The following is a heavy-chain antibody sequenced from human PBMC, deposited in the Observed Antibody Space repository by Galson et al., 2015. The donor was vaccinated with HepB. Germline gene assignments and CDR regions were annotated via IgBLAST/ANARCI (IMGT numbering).Heavy chain of an antibody. V-gene: IGHV3-23*01. CDR3: ANHYCSSTSCYRGGGDY. CDR1: GFTFSSYA. D-gene: IGHD2-2*02. J-gene: IGHJ4*02. CDR2: ISGSGGST. Sequence: SLRLSCAASGFTFSSYAMSWVRQAPGKGLEWVSAISGSGGSTYYADSVKGRFTISRDNSKNTLYLQMNSLRAEDTAVYYCANHYCSSTSCYRGGGDYWGQGTLVTVSS.